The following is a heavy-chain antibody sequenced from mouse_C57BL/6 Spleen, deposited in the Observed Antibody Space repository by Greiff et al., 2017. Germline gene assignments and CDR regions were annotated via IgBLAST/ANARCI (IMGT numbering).Heavy chain of an antibody. CDR3: AKVAYYGSSYPYYFDY. V-gene: IGHV1-7*01. CDR1: GYTFTSYW. D-gene: IGHD1-1*01. CDR2: INPSSGYT. J-gene: IGHJ2*01. Sequence: QVQLQQSGAELAKPGASVKLSCKASGYTFTSYWMHWVKQRPGQGLEWIGYINPSSGYTKYNQKFKDKATLTADKSSSTAYMQMSSLTYEDSAVYYCAKVAYYGSSYPYYFDYWGQGTTLTVSS.